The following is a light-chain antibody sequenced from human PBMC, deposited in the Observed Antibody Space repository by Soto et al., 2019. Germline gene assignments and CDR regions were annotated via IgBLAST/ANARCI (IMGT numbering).Light chain of an antibody. CDR1: SNDVGYYNY. J-gene: IGLJ3*02. V-gene: IGLV2-14*01. Sequence: QSALSQPASVSGSPGLSITISCTGTSNDVGYYNYVSWYQQHPGQAPKLMISEVTTRPSGVSDRFSGSKSGNTASLTISRLQAEDEAHYYCSSYTTAYTQVFGGGTKLTVL. CDR2: EVT. CDR3: SSYTTAYTQV.